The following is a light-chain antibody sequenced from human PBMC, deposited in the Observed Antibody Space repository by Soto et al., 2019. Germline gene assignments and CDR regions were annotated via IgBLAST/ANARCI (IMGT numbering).Light chain of an antibody. Sequence: TVLTQSPANLFLSPVERATLSCKASQSIRKSLGWFQQKPGQAPRLLIDDASNRATGIPARFTGSGSGSDFTLTISRLEPEDFGVYYCRQRYNWPLTFGGGTKVEIK. CDR2: DAS. CDR1: QSIRKS. J-gene: IGKJ4*01. V-gene: IGKV3-11*01. CDR3: RQRYNWPLT.